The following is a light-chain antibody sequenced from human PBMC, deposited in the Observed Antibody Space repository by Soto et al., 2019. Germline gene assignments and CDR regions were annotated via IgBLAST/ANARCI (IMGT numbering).Light chain of an antibody. V-gene: IGKV1-5*03. J-gene: IGKJ1*01. CDR3: QHYNSYSEA. CDR1: QTIDSW. CDR2: KAS. Sequence: DIQMTQSPSTLSASVGDRVTITCRASQTIDSWLAWYQQRPGKPPNLLIYKASTLASGVPSRISVSGSGTEFTLTISSLQPDDFATYYCQHYNSYSEAFGQGTRWIS.